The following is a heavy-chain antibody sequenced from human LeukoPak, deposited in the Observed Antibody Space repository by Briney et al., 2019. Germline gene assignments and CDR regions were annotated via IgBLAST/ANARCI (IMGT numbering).Heavy chain of an antibody. J-gene: IGHJ5*02. CDR1: GDSIGSYY. CDR3: ARDNSGWWGFVFDP. V-gene: IGHV4-4*07. CDR2: IYTSGST. D-gene: IGHD6-19*01. Sequence: SETLSLTCTVSGDSIGSYYWSWIRQPAGKGLEWIGRIYTSGSTNYNPSLKSRVTMSVDTSKNQFSLRLRSVTAADTAVYYCARDNSGWWGFVFDPWGQGTLVTVSS.